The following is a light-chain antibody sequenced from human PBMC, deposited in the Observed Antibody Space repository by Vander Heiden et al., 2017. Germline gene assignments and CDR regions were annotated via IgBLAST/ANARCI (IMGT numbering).Light chain of an antibody. J-gene: IGLJ1*01. V-gene: IGLV2-14*01. Sequence: QSALTQPASVSGSPAQSITISCTGTSSDVGGYNYVSWYQQHPGKAPKLMIYDVSNRPSGVSNRFSGSKSGNTASLTISGLQAEDEADYYCSSYTSSSTPWVFGTGTKVTVL. CDR3: SSYTSSSTPWV. CDR2: DVS. CDR1: SSDVGGYNY.